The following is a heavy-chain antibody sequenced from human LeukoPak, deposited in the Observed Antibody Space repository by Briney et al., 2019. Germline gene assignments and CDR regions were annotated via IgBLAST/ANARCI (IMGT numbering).Heavy chain of an antibody. J-gene: IGHJ5*02. CDR2: IRYDGSNK. V-gene: IGHV3-30*02. CDR3: AKDATRIAAAGTGWFDP. D-gene: IGHD6-13*01. CDR1: GFTFRNYV. Sequence: GKSLRLSCATSGFTFRNYVMHWVRQAPGKGLEWVAFIRYDGSNKYYADSVKGRFTISRDNSKNTLYLQMNSLRAEDTAVYYCAKDATRIAAAGTGWFDPWGQGTLVTVSS.